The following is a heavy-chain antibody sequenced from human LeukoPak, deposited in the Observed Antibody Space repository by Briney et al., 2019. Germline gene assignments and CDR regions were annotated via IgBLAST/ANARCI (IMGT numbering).Heavy chain of an antibody. V-gene: IGHV3-21*06. CDR1: GFPFSSYS. J-gene: IGHJ6*02. CDR2: ITSSSHHV. Sequence: PGGSLRLSCAASGFPFSSYSMNWVRQAPGKGLEWVAYITSSSHHVYYADSVKGRFNISRDNAKNSLSLHMHSLRAEDTAVYYCARQKGYCVNDVCLDYQYYGMDVWGQGTIVTVSS. CDR3: ARQKGYCVNDVCLDYQYYGMDV. D-gene: IGHD2-8*01.